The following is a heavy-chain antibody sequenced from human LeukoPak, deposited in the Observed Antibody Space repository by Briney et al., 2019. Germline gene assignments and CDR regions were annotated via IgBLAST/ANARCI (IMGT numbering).Heavy chain of an antibody. D-gene: IGHD6-19*01. Sequence: SVKVSCKASGGTFSSYAISWVRQAPGQGLEWMGGIIPIFGTANYAQKFQGRVTITADESTSTAYMELSSLRSEDTAVYYCAKFGYSSGWYEFNWFDPWGQGTLVTVSS. CDR2: IIPIFGTA. J-gene: IGHJ5*02. CDR3: AKFGYSSGWYEFNWFDP. V-gene: IGHV1-69*13. CDR1: GGTFSSYA.